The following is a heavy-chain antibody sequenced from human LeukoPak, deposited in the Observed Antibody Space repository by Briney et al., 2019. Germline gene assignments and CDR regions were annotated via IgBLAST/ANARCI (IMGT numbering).Heavy chain of an antibody. CDR1: GGSISSDSYY. V-gene: IGHV4-39*07. J-gene: IGHJ4*02. CDR3: ARGRRDIVVVVAARGFDS. D-gene: IGHD2-15*01. Sequence: PSETLSLTCTVSGGSISSDSYYWGWIRQPPGKGLEWIGSIYYSGSTYYNPSLKSRVTISVDTSKNQLSLNLSSVTAAGTAVYYCARGRRDIVVVVAARGFDSWGQGTLVTVSS. CDR2: IYYSGST.